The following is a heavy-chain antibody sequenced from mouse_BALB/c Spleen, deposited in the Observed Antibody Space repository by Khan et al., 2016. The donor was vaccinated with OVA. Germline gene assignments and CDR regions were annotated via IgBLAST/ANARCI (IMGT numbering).Heavy chain of an antibody. Sequence: QIPLVQSGPELKKPGETVKLSCKASGYTFTNYGMNWVKQAPGKGLKWMGWIYTYTGEPTYADDFKGRFAFSLESSASTAFLQINNLTNDDTATYFCARGSSRAMDYWGQGTSVTVSS. CDR1: GYTFTNYG. J-gene: IGHJ4*01. V-gene: IGHV9-3-1*01. CDR3: ARGSSRAMDY. D-gene: IGHD1-1*01. CDR2: IYTYTGEP.